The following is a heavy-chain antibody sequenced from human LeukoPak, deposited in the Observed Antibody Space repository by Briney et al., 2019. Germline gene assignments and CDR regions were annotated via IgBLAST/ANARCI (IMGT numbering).Heavy chain of an antibody. V-gene: IGHV3-30*02. Sequence: GGSLRLSCAASGFTFSSYGMNWVRQAPGKGLEWVAFISYGGSNKYYADSVKGRFTISRDNSKNTLYLQMNSLRAEDTAVYYCAGRSSTSWSSFDYWGQGTLVTVSS. CDR3: AGRSSTSWSSFDY. J-gene: IGHJ4*02. D-gene: IGHD2-2*01. CDR2: ISYGGSNK. CDR1: GFTFSSYG.